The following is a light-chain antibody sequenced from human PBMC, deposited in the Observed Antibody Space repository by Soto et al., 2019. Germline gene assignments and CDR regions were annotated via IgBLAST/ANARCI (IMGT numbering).Light chain of an antibody. V-gene: IGKV4-1*01. CDR3: QQDSSTPWT. CDR1: QSVLYSSNNKNY. J-gene: IGKJ1*01. CDR2: WAS. Sequence: DIVMTQSPDSLAVSLGERATINCKSSQSVLYSSNNKNYLAWYQQKPGQPPKLLIYWASTRESGVPDRFSGSGSGTDFTLTISSLQAEDVAVYYCQQDSSTPWTFGQGTTVEVK.